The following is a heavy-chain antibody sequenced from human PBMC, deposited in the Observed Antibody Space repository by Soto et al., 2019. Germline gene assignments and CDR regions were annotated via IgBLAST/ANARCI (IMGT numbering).Heavy chain of an antibody. CDR3: ARATVIGYDILTGYYSASWFDS. J-gene: IGHJ5*01. D-gene: IGHD3-9*01. CDR1: GYTFTSYG. Sequence: ASVKVSCKASGYTFTSYGISWVRQAPGQGLEWMGWISAYNGNTNYAQKLQGRVTMTTDTSSSTAYMELRSLRSDDTAVYYCARATVIGYDILTGYYSASWFDSWGQGTLVTVSS. V-gene: IGHV1-18*01. CDR2: ISAYNGNT.